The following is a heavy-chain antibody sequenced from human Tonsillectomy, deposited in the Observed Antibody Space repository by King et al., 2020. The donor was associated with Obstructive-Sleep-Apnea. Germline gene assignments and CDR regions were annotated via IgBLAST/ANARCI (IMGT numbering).Heavy chain of an antibody. J-gene: IGHJ4*02. CDR2: IYYSGST. Sequence: QLQESGPGLVKPSETLSLTCTVSGGSISSYYWSWMRQPPGKGLEWIGYIYYSGSTYYNPFLKSRVTISVDTSTNQFSLRLSSVTAADRAVYYCARHRRDGYNANFDYWGQGTLVTVSS. CDR3: ARHRRDGYNANFDY. D-gene: IGHD5-24*01. CDR1: GGSISSYY. V-gene: IGHV4-59*08.